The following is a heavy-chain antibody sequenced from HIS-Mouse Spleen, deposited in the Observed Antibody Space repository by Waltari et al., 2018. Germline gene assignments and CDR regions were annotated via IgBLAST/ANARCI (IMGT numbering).Heavy chain of an antibody. Sequence: QLQLQESGPGLVKPSETVSLTCTVSGCSISSSSYHCGWFSQPPGKGLEWIGSIYYSGSTYYNPSLKSRVTISVDTSKNQFSLKLSSVTAADTAVYYCAREIPYSSSWYDWYFDLWGRGTLVTVSS. CDR1: GCSISSSSYH. D-gene: IGHD6-13*01. CDR3: AREIPYSSSWYDWYFDL. V-gene: IGHV4-39*07. J-gene: IGHJ2*01. CDR2: IYYSGST.